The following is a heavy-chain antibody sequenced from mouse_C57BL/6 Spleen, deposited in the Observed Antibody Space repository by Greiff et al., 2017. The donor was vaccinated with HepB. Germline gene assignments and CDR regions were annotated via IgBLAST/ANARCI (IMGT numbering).Heavy chain of an antibody. J-gene: IGHJ4*01. Sequence: EVHLVESGGGLVKPGGSLKLSCAASGFTFSSYAMSWVRQTPEKRLEWVATISDGGSYTYYPDNVKGRFTISRDNAKNNLYLQMSHLKSEDTAMYYCARALRYYAMDYWGQGTSVTVSS. CDR2: ISDGGSYT. CDR3: ARALRYYAMDY. CDR1: GFTFSSYA. D-gene: IGHD1-1*01. V-gene: IGHV5-4*01.